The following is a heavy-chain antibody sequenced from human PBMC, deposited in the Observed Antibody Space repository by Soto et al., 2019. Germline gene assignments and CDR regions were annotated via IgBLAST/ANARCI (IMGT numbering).Heavy chain of an antibody. CDR2: IYYSGST. J-gene: IGHJ5*02. Sequence: KTPETLSLTCTVSGGSISSGDYYWSWIRQPPGKGLEWIGYIYYSGSTYYNPSLKSRVTISVDTSKNQFSLKLSSVTAADTAVYYCARVPCITIFGVVINNWFDPWGQGTLVTVSS. CDR1: GGSISSGDYY. V-gene: IGHV4-30-4*01. D-gene: IGHD3-3*01. CDR3: ARVPCITIFGVVINNWFDP.